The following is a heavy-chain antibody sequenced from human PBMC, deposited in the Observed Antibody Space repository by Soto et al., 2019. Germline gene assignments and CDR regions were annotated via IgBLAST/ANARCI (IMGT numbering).Heavy chain of an antibody. D-gene: IGHD1-26*01. CDR1: GGSVSSDSYY. CDR2: IYYSGST. Sequence: QVQLQESGPGLVKPSETLSLTCTVSGGSVSSDSYYWTWIRQPPGKGLEWIGYIYYSGSTDYNPSLKSRVIISVDTSKTQFSLKLTSVTAADTAVYYCARGVVGATMIFDYWGQGTLVTVSS. V-gene: IGHV4-61*01. CDR3: ARGVVGATMIFDY. J-gene: IGHJ4*02.